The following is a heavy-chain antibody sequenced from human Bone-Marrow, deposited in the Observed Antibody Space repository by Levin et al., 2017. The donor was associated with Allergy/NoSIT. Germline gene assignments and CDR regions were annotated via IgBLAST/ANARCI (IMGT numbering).Heavy chain of an antibody. Sequence: ASVKVSCKASGYSFTTYGISWVRQAPGQGLEWMGWISAYNGNTNYAQKLQGRVTMTTDTSTSTAYMELRSLRSDDTAVYDCARERGVAGRRGAFDIWGQGTMVTVSS. CDR1: GYSFTTYG. V-gene: IGHV1-18*01. J-gene: IGHJ3*02. D-gene: IGHD6-19*01. CDR3: ARERGVAGRRGAFDI. CDR2: ISAYNGNT.